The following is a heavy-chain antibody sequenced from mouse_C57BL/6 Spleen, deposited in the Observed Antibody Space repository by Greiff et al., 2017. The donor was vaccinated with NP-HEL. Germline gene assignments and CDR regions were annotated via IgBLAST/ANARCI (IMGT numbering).Heavy chain of an antibody. CDR3: TDITTVVPDY. Sequence: EVQLVESGGGLVQPGGSMKLSCVASGFTFSNYWMNWVRQSPEKGLEWVAQIRLKSDNYATHYAESVKGRFTISRDDSKSSVYLQMNNLRAEDTGIYYCTDITTVVPDYWGQGTTLTVSS. V-gene: IGHV6-3*01. CDR2: IRLKSDNYAT. CDR1: GFTFSNYW. D-gene: IGHD1-1*01. J-gene: IGHJ2*01.